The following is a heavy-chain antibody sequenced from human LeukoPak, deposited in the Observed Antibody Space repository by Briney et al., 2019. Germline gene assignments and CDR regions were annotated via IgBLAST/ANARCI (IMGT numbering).Heavy chain of an antibody. CDR2: IKQDGSEK. Sequence: GGSLRLSCAASGFTFGDTWMNWVRQVPGQGLEWVANIKQDGSEKFYVASVKGRFTISRDNGKSSLYLQMNSLRAEDTALYYCATSYDMGWLIGYWGQGTLVAVSS. CDR3: ATSYDMGWLIGY. V-gene: IGHV3-7*03. CDR1: GFTFGDTW. J-gene: IGHJ4*02. D-gene: IGHD3/OR15-3a*01.